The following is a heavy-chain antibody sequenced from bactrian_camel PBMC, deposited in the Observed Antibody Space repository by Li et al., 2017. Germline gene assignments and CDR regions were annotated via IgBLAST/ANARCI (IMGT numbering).Heavy chain of an antibody. CDR3: AADHPTPAGLCPGVERVADLGH. D-gene: IGHD6*01. V-gene: IGHV3S53*01. CDR1: GFDFAMAD. CDR2: IDSDDVT. J-gene: IGHJ6*01. Sequence: HVQLVESGGGSVQAGGSLRLSCTVSGFDFAMADIGWYRQAPGKEREPVAVIDSDDVTRYDDFVKGRFAISQDLANKMLYLEMNNLKPEDTAMYYCAADHPTPAGLCPGVERVADLGHSGPGTQVTVS.